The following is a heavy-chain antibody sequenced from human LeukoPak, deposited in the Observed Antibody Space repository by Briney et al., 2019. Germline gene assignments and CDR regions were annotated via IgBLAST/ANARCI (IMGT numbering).Heavy chain of an antibody. J-gene: IGHJ4*02. D-gene: IGHD3-22*01. V-gene: IGHV1-69*13. Sequence: SVKVSCKASGYTFTSYGISWVRQAPGQGLEWMGGIIPIFGTANYAQKFQGRVTITADESTSTAYMELSSLRSEDTAVYYCARDGEGVDDSSGNYDYWGQGTLVTVSS. CDR1: GYTFTSYG. CDR2: IIPIFGTA. CDR3: ARDGEGVDDSSGNYDY.